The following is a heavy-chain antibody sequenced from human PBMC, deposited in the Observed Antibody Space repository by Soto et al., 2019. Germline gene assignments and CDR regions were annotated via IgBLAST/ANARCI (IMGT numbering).Heavy chain of an antibody. J-gene: IGHJ4*02. CDR1: AFIFTNHA. D-gene: IGHD1-26*01. Sequence: QVHLVESGGGVVQPGRSLRLSCAASAFIFTNHAMHWVRQAPGKGLEWVAAISYDGRSTMYADSVRGRFSISRDNSKKTLHLQMGRLRGDDTAVYYCAKGTWVEWEQRGVFDYWGQGVLVIVSS. CDR2: ISYDGRST. V-gene: IGHV3-30*18. CDR3: AKGTWVEWEQRGVFDY.